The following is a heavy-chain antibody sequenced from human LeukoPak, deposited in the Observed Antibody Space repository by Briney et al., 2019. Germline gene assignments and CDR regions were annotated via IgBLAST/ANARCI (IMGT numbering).Heavy chain of an antibody. CDR3: ARDSSGWYYFDY. V-gene: IGHV3-48*03. CDR1: GFTFSNYE. J-gene: IGHJ4*02. Sequence: GGSLRLSCAASGFTFSNYEMNWVRQAPGKGLEWVSYISRSSGSSIYYADSVKGRFTISRDNAKNSLYLQMNSLRAEDTAVYYCARDSSGWYYFDYWGQGILVTVSS. D-gene: IGHD6-19*01. CDR2: ISRSSGSSI.